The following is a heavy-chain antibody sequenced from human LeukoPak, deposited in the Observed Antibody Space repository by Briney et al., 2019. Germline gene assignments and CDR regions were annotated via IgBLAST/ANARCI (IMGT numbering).Heavy chain of an antibody. V-gene: IGHV3-23*01. CDR1: GFPFSSYA. D-gene: IGHD6-13*01. CDR2: ISGSGGST. CDR3: AKDPTSVGTAEYFQH. J-gene: IGHJ1*01. Sequence: SGGSLRLSCEASGFPFSSYAMTWVRQAPGKGLEWVSAISGSGGSTYYADSVRGRFTISRDNSKNTLYLQMYSLRADDTAVYYCAKDPTSVGTAEYFQHWGQGTLVTVSS.